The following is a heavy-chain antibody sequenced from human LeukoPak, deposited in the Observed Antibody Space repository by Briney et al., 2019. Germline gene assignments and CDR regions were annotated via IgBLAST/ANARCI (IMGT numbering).Heavy chain of an antibody. CDR2: INPTGGST. Sequence: ASVKVSCKASGYTFTSYYMHWVRQAPGQGLEWMGLINPTGGSTGYAQKFQGRVTMTRDMSTSTDYMELSSLRSEDTAIYYCARDNSVGDNAWWFDPWGQGTLVTVSS. CDR3: ARDNSVGDNAWWFDP. V-gene: IGHV1-46*01. J-gene: IGHJ5*02. D-gene: IGHD1-26*01. CDR1: GYTFTSYY.